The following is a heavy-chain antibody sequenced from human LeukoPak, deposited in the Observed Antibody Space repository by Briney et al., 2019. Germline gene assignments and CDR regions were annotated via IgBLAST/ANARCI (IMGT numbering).Heavy chain of an antibody. Sequence: PGGSLRLSCAASGFTFSSYAMSWVRQAPGKGLGWVSAISGSGGSTYYADSVKGRFTISRDNSKNTLYLQMNSLRAEDTAVYYCAKDQEGTDQGYYFDYWGQGTLVTVSS. V-gene: IGHV3-23*01. CDR2: ISGSGGST. CDR3: AKDQEGTDQGYYFDY. D-gene: IGHD2-2*01. J-gene: IGHJ4*02. CDR1: GFTFSSYA.